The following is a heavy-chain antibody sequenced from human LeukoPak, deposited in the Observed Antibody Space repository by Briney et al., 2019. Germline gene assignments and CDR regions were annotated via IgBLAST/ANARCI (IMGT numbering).Heavy chain of an antibody. CDR1: GFTFSSYA. V-gene: IGHV3-30-3*01. Sequence: PGGSLRLSCAASGFTFSSYAMHWVRQAPGKGLEWVAVISYDGSNKYYADSVKGRFTISRDNSKNTLYLQMNSLRAEDTAVYYCARDPEGSSWYVYYFDYWGQGTLSPSPQ. J-gene: IGHJ4*02. CDR2: ISYDGSNK. D-gene: IGHD6-13*01. CDR3: ARDPEGSSWYVYYFDY.